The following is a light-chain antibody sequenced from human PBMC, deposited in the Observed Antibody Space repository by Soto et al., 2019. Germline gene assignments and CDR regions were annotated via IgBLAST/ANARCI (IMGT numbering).Light chain of an antibody. V-gene: IGKV3-15*01. Sequence: EIVMAQSPATLSVSPGERATLSCRASQSVSNTLGWYQQKPGQAPRLLIYDASTRATGIPSRFSGSGSGTAFIPTISSLQSADFAVYYCQQHYNWSLFTFGQGTKLEIK. CDR3: QQHYNWSLFT. CDR1: QSVSNT. J-gene: IGKJ2*01. CDR2: DAS.